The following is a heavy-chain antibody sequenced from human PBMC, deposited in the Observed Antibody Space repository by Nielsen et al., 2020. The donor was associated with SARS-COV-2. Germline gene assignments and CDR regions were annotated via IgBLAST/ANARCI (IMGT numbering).Heavy chain of an antibody. CDR3: ARDLDSRVYPTFDY. CDR2: ISDDNTI. D-gene: IGHD3-22*01. Sequence: GESLKISCEASGFIFNTYGMNWVRQAPGKGLEWISYISDDNTIFYADSVKGRFTISRDNAKNSLDLQMNSLRDEDTAVYYCARDLDSRVYPTFDYWGQGTLVTVSS. J-gene: IGHJ4*02. CDR1: GFIFNTYG. V-gene: IGHV3-48*02.